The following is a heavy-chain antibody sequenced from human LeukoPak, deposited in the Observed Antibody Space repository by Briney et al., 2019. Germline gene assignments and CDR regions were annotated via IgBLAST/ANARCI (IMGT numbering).Heavy chain of an antibody. CDR2: ISYDGSNK. CDR3: AKFWRGQATTQNDY. V-gene: IGHV3-30*04. J-gene: IGHJ4*02. D-gene: IGHD3-3*01. CDR1: GFTFSSYA. Sequence: GRSLRLSCAASGFTFSSYAMHWVRQAPGKGLEWVAVISYDGSNKYYADSVKGRFTISRDNTKNTLYLQMNSLRAEETAVYYCAKFWRGQATTQNDYWGQGTLVTVSS.